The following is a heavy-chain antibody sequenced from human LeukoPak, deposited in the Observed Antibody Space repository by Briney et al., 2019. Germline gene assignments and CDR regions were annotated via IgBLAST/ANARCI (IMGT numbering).Heavy chain of an antibody. CDR2: INERGTDS. CDR1: GFTFSGHW. V-gene: IGHV3-74*03. CDR3: VRPAYCGGNCYYFPDY. J-gene: IGHJ4*02. Sequence: PGGSLRLSCTASGFTFSGHWIHWVRQPPGMGLVWVSRINERGTDSMYAESVKGRFTISRDNAKNTVYLQMNSLRAEDTAVYYCVRPAYCGGNCYYFPDYWGQGTLVTVSS. D-gene: IGHD2-21*01.